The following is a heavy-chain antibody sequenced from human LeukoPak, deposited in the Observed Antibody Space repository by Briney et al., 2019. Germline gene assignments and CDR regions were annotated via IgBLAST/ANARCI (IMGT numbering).Heavy chain of an antibody. CDR2: ISNDGSRK. D-gene: IGHD3-3*01. Sequence: GGSLRLSCAPSGFTFSRHGMHWVRQAPGKGLEWVAIISNDGSRKYYAHSVEGRFTISRDNSKNTLYLQMDSLRAEDTAVYYCARDRAWNYFDYWGQGALVTVSS. V-gene: IGHV3-30*03. J-gene: IGHJ4*02. CDR1: GFTFSRHG. CDR3: ARDRAWNYFDY.